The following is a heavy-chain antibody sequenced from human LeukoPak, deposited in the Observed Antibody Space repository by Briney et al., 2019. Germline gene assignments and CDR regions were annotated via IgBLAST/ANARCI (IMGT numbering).Heavy chain of an antibody. Sequence: PGGSLRLSCAAPGFTFSRFAMHWVRQAPGKGLEWVAVISYHGSTEYYADSVKGRFTISRDNSNNKLYLQMNSLRVEDTAVYYCARDMRDSAQSRYFYGYEFDYWGQGTLVTVSS. CDR2: ISYHGSTE. D-gene: IGHD5-18*01. J-gene: IGHJ4*02. V-gene: IGHV3-30-3*01. CDR1: GFTFSRFA. CDR3: ARDMRDSAQSRYFYGYEFDY.